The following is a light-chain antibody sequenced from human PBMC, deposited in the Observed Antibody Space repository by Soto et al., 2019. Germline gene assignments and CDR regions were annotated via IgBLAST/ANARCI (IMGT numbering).Light chain of an antibody. CDR1: SSNIGSNT. Sequence: QSVLTQPPSASGTPGQRVTISCSGSSSNIGSNTVNWYQQLPGTAPNLLIYSNNQRPSGVPDRFSGSKSGTSASLAISGLQSEDEADYYCAAWDDSLNGQVVFGGGTQLTVL. CDR2: SNN. V-gene: IGLV1-44*01. J-gene: IGLJ2*01. CDR3: AAWDDSLNGQVV.